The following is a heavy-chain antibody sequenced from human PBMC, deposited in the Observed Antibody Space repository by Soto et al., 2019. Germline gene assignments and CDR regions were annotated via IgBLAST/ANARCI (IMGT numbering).Heavy chain of an antibody. Sequence: EVQLVESGGGLVKPGGSLRLSCAASGFTFSNAWMNWVRQAPGKGLEWVGRIKSKTDGGTTDYAAPVKGRFTISRDDSKNTLYLQMNSLKTEDTAVYYCTAHYGEYMEYYYGMDVWGQGTTVTFSS. CDR2: IKSKTDGGTT. CDR3: TAHYGEYMEYYYGMDV. J-gene: IGHJ6*02. CDR1: GFTFSNAW. V-gene: IGHV3-15*07. D-gene: IGHD4-17*01.